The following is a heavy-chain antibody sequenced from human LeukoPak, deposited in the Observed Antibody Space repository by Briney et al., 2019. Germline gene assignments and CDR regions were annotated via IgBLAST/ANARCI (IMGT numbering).Heavy chain of an antibody. D-gene: IGHD6-19*01. CDR3: ARVGCSSGWYVAFDI. V-gene: IGHV1-46*01. Sequence: ASVKVSCKASGYTFTSYYMHWVRQAPGQGLEWMGIINPSGGSTSYAQKFQGRVTMTRDTSTSTVYMELSSLRSEDTAVYYCARVGCSSGWYVAFDIWGQGTMVTVSS. CDR2: INPSGGST. CDR1: GYTFTSYY. J-gene: IGHJ3*02.